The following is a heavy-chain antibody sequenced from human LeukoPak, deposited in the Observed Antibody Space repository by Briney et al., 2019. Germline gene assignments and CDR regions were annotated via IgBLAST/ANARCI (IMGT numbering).Heavy chain of an antibody. CDR1: GFTFSSYG. Sequence: GRSLRLSCAASGFTFSSYGMHWVRQAPGKGLEWVAVIWYDGSNKYYADSVKGRFTISRDNSKNTLHLQMNSLRAEDTAVYYCARSSSPSGGWFDPWGQGTLVTVSS. CDR2: IWYDGSNK. V-gene: IGHV3-33*01. J-gene: IGHJ5*02. CDR3: ARSSSPSGGWFDP. D-gene: IGHD6-13*01.